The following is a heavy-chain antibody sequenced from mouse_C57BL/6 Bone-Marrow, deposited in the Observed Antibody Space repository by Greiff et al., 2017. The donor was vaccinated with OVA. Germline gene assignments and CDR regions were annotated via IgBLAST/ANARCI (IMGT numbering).Heavy chain of an antibody. CDR2: IYPGSGST. CDR3: ARKSGNPYYAMDY. D-gene: IGHD2-1*01. V-gene: IGHV1-55*01. J-gene: IGHJ4*01. Sequence: QVQLKQPGAELVKPGASVKMSCKASGYTFTSYWITWVKQRPGQGLEWIGDIYPGSGSTNYNEKFKSKATLTVDTSSSTAYMQLSSLTSEDSAVYYCARKSGNPYYAMDYWGQGTSVTVSS. CDR1: GYTFTSYW.